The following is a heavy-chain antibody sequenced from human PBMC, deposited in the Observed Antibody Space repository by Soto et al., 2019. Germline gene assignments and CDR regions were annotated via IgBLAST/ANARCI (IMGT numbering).Heavy chain of an antibody. CDR1: GGSISSSS. CDR3: AREGLAAALDY. Sequence: LQLQESGPGLVKPSETLSLTCTVSGGSISSSSYYWGWIRQPPGKGLEWVSSISSSSSYIYYADSVKGRFTISRDNAKNSLYLQMNSLRAEDTAVYYCAREGLAAALDYWGQGTLVTVSS. CDR2: ISSSSSYI. J-gene: IGHJ4*02. V-gene: IGHV3-21*01. D-gene: IGHD6-13*01.